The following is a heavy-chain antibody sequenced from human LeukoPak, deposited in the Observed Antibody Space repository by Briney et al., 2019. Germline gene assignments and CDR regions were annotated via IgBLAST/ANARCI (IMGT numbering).Heavy chain of an antibody. V-gene: IGHV4-59*01. CDR2: MSYTGST. Sequence: KPSETLSLTCTVSGVSINTYSWSWVRQPPGKGLEWIGYMSYTGSTSYNPSLRSRVTISVDTSKNQFSLKLSSVTAADTAVYYCARDISRAVATIGGMDVWGQGTTVTVSS. CDR3: ARDISRAVATIGGMDV. D-gene: IGHD5-12*01. CDR1: GVSINTYS. J-gene: IGHJ6*02.